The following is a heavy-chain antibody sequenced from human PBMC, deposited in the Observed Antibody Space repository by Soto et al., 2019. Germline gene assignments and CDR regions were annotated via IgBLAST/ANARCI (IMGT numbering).Heavy chain of an antibody. CDR1: GGSISSTSYY. V-gene: IGHV4-39*01. CDR2: ISYGGST. J-gene: IGHJ4*02. CDR3: ARHRRETGTYAQPLDY. D-gene: IGHD1-1*01. Sequence: ETLSLTCTVSGGSISSTSYYWGWFLQPPEKGLEWIGAISYGGSTYHNPSLRSRVTIFVDTSKSQFSLDLTSVTAADTAVYYCARHRRETGTYAQPLDYWGQGTLVTVSS.